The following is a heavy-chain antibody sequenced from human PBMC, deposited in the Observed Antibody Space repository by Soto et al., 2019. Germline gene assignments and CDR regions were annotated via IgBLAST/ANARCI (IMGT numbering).Heavy chain of an antibody. J-gene: IGHJ5*02. CDR2: ISSSSSTI. CDR3: XXXXXXXXXXXNWFDP. CDR1: GFTFSSYS. Sequence: EVQLVESGGGLVQPGGSLRLSCAASGFTFSSYSMNWVRXXXXXXXXXXSYISSSSSTIYYADSVKGRFTISRDNAKXXXXXXXXXXXXXXXXXXXXXXXXXXXXXXXNWFDPWGQGTLVTVSS. V-gene: IGHV3-48*01.